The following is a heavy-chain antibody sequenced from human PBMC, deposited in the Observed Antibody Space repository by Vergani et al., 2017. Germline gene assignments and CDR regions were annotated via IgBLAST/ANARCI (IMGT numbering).Heavy chain of an antibody. Sequence: QVQLVQSGAEVKKPGASVKVSCKASGYTFTSYYMHWVRQAPGQGLEWMGIINPSGGSTSYAQKFQGRVTMTRDTSTSTVYMELSSLRSEDPAVYYCARVIAAAGTGWDWFDPWGQGTLVTVSS. CDR2: INPSGGST. J-gene: IGHJ5*02. D-gene: IGHD6-13*01. V-gene: IGHV1-46*03. CDR3: ARVIAAAGTGWDWFDP. CDR1: GYTFTSYY.